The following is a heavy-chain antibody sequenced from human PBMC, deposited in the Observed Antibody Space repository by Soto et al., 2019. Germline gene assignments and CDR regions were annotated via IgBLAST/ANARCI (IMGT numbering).Heavy chain of an antibody. V-gene: IGHV3-74*01. Sequence: DSLKISCGASGFPFTNFWMHLVRQVPGKGLVWVSRIDTSGTSTSYADSVKGRFTISRDNAKSTVTLQMNSLRAEDTGVYYCARDSWYLDVGGQGSRVTVS. CDR1: GFPFTNFW. J-gene: IGHJ4*02. CDR3: ARDSWYLDV. CDR2: IDTSGTST. D-gene: IGHD3-9*01.